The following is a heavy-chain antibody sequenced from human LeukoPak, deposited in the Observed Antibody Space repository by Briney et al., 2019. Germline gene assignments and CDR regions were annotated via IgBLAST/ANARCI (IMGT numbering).Heavy chain of an antibody. D-gene: IGHD3-16*02. CDR1: GGSITNYY. CDR3: AGVTFGGVIDYYYYYYGMDV. V-gene: IGHV4-59*08. J-gene: IGHJ6*02. CDR2: IYYSGTT. Sequence: PSETLSLTCTVSGGSITNYYWSWIRQPPGKGLEWIGHIYYSGTTNYNPSLKSRVTISVDTSKNQFSLKLSSVTAADTAVYYCAGVTFGGVIDYYYYYYGMDVWGQGTTVTVSS.